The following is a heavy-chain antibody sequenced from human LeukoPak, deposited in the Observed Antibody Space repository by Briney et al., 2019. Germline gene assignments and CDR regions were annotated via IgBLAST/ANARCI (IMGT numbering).Heavy chain of an antibody. CDR3: ARDQEMSTDEHYFDY. Sequence: PGGSLRLSCAASGFTFRTYWMSWVRQAPGKGLEWVANIKQDGNEKYYVDSVKGRFTISRDNSKNTLYLQMGSLNTEDMAVYYCARDQEMSTDEHYFDYWGQGTLVTVSS. J-gene: IGHJ4*02. CDR1: GFTFRTYW. V-gene: IGHV3-7*01. CDR2: IKQDGNEK. D-gene: IGHD5-24*01.